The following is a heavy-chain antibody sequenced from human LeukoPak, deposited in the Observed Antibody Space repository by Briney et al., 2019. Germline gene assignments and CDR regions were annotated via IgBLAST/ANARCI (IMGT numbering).Heavy chain of an antibody. D-gene: IGHD5-18*01. Sequence: SETLSLTCAVYGGSFSGYYWSWLRQPPGKGLEWIGEINHSGSTNYNPSLKSRVTISVDTSKNQFSLKLSSVTAADTAVYYCARARNSYGLFDYWGQGTLVTVSS. CDR2: INHSGST. J-gene: IGHJ4*02. CDR3: ARARNSYGLFDY. CDR1: GGSFSGYY. V-gene: IGHV4-34*01.